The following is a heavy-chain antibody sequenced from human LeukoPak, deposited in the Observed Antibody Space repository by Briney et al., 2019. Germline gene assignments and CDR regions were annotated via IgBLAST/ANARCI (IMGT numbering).Heavy chain of an antibody. CDR3: AKPHYHDSSGYKY. J-gene: IGHJ4*02. CDR2: IYYSGST. D-gene: IGHD3-22*01. Sequence: PSETLSLTCTVSGGSISSSNYYWGWIRQPPGKGLECIRSIYYSGSTFYNPSLKSRVTISVNTSKNQFSRKLRPVTTSDTCWYYCAKPHYHDSSGYKYWGQGNLVTVSS. V-gene: IGHV4-39*01. CDR1: GGSISSSNYY.